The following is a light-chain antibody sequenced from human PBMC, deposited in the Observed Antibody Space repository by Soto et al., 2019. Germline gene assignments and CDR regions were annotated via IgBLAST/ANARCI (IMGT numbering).Light chain of an antibody. CDR2: EVS. Sequence: QSALTQPASVSGSPGQSITISCTGTSSDVGGYNYVSWYQQHPGKAPKLMIYEVSNRPSGVSNRFSGSKSGNTASLTISGLQAEDESDYACSSYTTGGTGGVVLGGGPKVP. V-gene: IGLV2-14*01. CDR1: SSDVGGYNY. J-gene: IGLJ2*01. CDR3: SSYTTGGTGGVV.